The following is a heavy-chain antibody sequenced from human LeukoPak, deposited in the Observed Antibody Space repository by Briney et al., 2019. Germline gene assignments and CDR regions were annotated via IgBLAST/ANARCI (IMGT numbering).Heavy chain of an antibody. J-gene: IGHJ4*02. CDR1: GYTFTSYY. Sequence: ASVKVSCKASGYTFTSYYMHWVRQAPGQGLEWIGIINPSGGSTSYAQKFQGRVTMTRDMSTSTVYMELSSLRSEDTAVYYCARGFGGNYGDYVWDYWGQGTLVTVSS. CDR2: INPSGGST. D-gene: IGHD4-17*01. CDR3: ARGFGGNYGDYVWDY. V-gene: IGHV1-46*01.